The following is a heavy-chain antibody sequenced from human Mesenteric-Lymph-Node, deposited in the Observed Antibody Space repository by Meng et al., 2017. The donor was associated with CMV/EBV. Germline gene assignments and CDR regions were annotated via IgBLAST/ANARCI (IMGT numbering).Heavy chain of an antibody. V-gene: IGHV3-48*03. J-gene: IGHJ4*02. CDR2: ISSSGSTI. D-gene: IGHD3-3*01. CDR3: ARAYYDFWSGYINTGLADY. CDR1: GFTFSSYE. Sequence: GESLKISCAASGFTFSSYEMNWVRQAPGKGLEWVSYISSSGSTIYYADSVKGRFTISRDNAKNSLYLQMNSLRAEDTAVYYCARAYYDFWSGYINTGLADYWGQGTLVTVSS.